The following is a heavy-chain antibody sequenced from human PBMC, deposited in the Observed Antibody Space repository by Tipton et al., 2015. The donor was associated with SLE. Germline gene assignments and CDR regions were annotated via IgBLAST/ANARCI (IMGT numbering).Heavy chain of an antibody. J-gene: IGHJ4*02. D-gene: IGHD6-6*01. V-gene: IGHV3-23*03. CDR3: AKDRGSSSDY. CDR2: IYSGGST. CDR1: GFTFSSYA. Sequence: SLRLSCAASGFTFSSYAMSWVRQAPGRGLEWVSLIYSGGSTYYAASVKGRFTISRDNSKNTLYLQMNSLRAEDTAVYYCAKDRGSSSDYWGQGTPVTVSS.